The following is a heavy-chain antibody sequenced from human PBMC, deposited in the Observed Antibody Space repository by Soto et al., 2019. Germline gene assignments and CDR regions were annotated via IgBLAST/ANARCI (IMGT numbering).Heavy chain of an antibody. D-gene: IGHD2-15*01. V-gene: IGHV5-10-1*01. Sequence: PGESLKISCRVSGYSFTSYWISWVRQMPGKGLEWMGRIDPSDSYTNYSPSFQGHVTISADKSISTAYLQWSSLKASDTAMYYCARAYCSGGSCYWFFDYWGQGTLVTVSS. CDR2: IDPSDSYT. J-gene: IGHJ4*02. CDR1: GYSFTSYW. CDR3: ARAYCSGGSCYWFFDY.